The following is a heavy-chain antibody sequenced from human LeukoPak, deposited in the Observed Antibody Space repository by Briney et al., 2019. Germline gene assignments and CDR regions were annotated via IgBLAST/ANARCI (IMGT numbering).Heavy chain of an antibody. Sequence: SVKVSCKVSGYTLTELSMHWVRQAPGQGLEWMGGIIPIFGTANYAQKFQGRVTITADESTSTAYMELSSLRSEDTAVYYCASGFASYYYMDVWGKGTTVTVSS. CDR2: IIPIFGTA. V-gene: IGHV1-69*13. J-gene: IGHJ6*03. D-gene: IGHD2-2*03. CDR1: GYTLTELS. CDR3: ASGFASYYYMDV.